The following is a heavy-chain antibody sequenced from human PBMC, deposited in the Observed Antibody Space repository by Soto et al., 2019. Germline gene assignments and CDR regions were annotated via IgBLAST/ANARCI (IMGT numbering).Heavy chain of an antibody. CDR1: GVTLRIYS. V-gene: IGHV3-7*03. D-gene: IGHD3-9*01. CDR3: ATPKSKFIYYFES. CDR2: INQDGSDK. Sequence: PWGSXRLSCAPSGVTLRIYSVIWFRHAPGKGLELVASINQDGSDKYYVDSVEGRFSISRDNVKSSVSLQMNTLRVEDKAVYYCATPKSKFIYYFESWGLGTLVKVSS. J-gene: IGHJ4*02.